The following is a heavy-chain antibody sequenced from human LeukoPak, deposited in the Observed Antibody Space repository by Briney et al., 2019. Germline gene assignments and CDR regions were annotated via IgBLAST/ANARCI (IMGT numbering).Heavy chain of an antibody. CDR2: IKSKTDGGTT. Sequence: PGGSLRVSCAASGLTFSNAWMSWVRQAPGKGLEWVGRIKSKTDGGTTDYAAPVKGRFTISRDDSKNTLHLQMNSLKSDDTAVYYCTTFDFAAFDIWGQGTMVTVSS. J-gene: IGHJ3*02. CDR3: TTFDFAAFDI. CDR1: GLTFSNAW. D-gene: IGHD3-9*01. V-gene: IGHV3-15*01.